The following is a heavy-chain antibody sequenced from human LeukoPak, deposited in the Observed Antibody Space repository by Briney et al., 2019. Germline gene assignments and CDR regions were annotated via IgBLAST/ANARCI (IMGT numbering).Heavy chain of an antibody. D-gene: IGHD6-13*01. J-gene: IGHJ4*02. CDR1: GGSISSYY. Sequence: SETLSLTCTVFGGSISSYYWSWIRQPPGKGLEWIGYIYYSGSTNYNPSLKSRVTISVDTSKNQFSLKLSSVTAADTAVYYCARRGSSWVFDYWGQGTLVTVSS. CDR2: IYYSGST. V-gene: IGHV4-59*01. CDR3: ARRGSSWVFDY.